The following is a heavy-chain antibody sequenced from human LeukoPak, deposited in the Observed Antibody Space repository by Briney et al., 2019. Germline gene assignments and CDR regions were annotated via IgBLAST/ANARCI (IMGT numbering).Heavy chain of an antibody. CDR2: IWYDGSNK. J-gene: IGHJ5*02. V-gene: IGHV3-33*01. CDR1: GFTFSSYG. CDR3: ARDGPHPRDPNNWFDP. Sequence: GRSLRLSCAASGFTFSSYGMHWVRQAPGKGLEWVAVIWYDGSNKYYADSVKGRFTISRDNSKKTLYLQMNSLRAEDTAVYYCARDGPHPRDPNNWFDPWGQGTLVTVSS.